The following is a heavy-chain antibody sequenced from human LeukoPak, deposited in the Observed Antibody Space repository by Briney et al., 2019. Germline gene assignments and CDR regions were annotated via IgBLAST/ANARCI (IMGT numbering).Heavy chain of an antibody. CDR2: IYYSGST. J-gene: IGHJ5*02. D-gene: IGHD1-7*01. V-gene: IGHV4-59*08. CDR1: GGSISSYY. Sequence: SETLSLTCTVSGGSISSYYWSWIRQPPGKGLEWIGYIYYSGSTNYNPSLKSRVTISVDTSKNQFSLKLNSGTATDTAVYYCARVKGNYQNWFDPWGQGTLVTVSS. CDR3: ARVKGNYQNWFDP.